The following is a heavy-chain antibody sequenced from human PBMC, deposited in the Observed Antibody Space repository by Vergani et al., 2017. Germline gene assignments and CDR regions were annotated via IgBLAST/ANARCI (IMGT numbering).Heavy chain of an antibody. J-gene: IGHJ6*02. CDR1: GFSFRNAW. Sequence: EVQLVESGGGIVKPGGSLRLSCVASGFSFRNAWMNWVRRTPGKGLEWVGRIKSTFDRGTTDYAAAVKGRFTISRDDSKNTLFLQMNGLKTEYIGVYYCTTGPRYCGDGSCYWLRDHHYYGMDVWGQGTTVTVSS. V-gene: IGHV3-15*07. CDR3: TTGPRYCGDGSCYWLRDHHYYGMDV. D-gene: IGHD2-21*01. CDR2: IKSTFDRGTT.